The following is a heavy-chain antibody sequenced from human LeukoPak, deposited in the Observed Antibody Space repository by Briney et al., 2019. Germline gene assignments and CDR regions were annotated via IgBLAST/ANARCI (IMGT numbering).Heavy chain of an antibody. CDR1: GGSISSGGYY. CDR3: ARHHGYCSGGSCYGGVWFDP. V-gene: IGHV4-31*03. Sequence: SETLSLTCTVSGGSISSGGYYWSWIRQHPGKGLEWIGYIYYSGSTYYNPSLKSRVTISVDTSKNQFSLKLSSVTAADTAVYYCARHHGYCSGGSCYGGVWFDPWGQGTLVIVSS. CDR2: IYYSGST. D-gene: IGHD2-15*01. J-gene: IGHJ5*02.